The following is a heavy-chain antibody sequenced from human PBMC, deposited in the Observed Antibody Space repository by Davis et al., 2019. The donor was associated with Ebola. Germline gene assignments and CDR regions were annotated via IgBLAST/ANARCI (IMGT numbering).Heavy chain of an antibody. J-gene: IGHJ4*02. Sequence: ASVKVSCKASGYTFTSYDINWVRQAPGQRLEWMGWINAGNGNTKNSQKFQGRVTITRDTSASTAYMELSSLRSEDTAVYYCSRDLRGWYSFDYWGQGTLVTVSS. CDR2: INAGNGNT. CDR1: GYTFTSYD. V-gene: IGHV1-3*01. D-gene: IGHD6-19*01. CDR3: SRDLRGWYSFDY.